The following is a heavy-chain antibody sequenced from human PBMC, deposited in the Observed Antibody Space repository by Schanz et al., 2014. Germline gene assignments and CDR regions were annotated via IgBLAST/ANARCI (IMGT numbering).Heavy chain of an antibody. CDR1: GYTLSAYS. CDR3: ARAPTAYCSDTSCLGTPFDY. CDR2: VNPSVRGT. Sequence: QVQLVQSGTQVKKPGASVKVSCKASGYTLSAYSLHWVRQAPGQGLEWMGIVNPSVRGTHFAREIQGRVTVTSDTSTSTVYMELSSLRSEDTAVYYCARAPTAYCSDTSCLGTPFDYWGQGTLVTVSS. V-gene: IGHV1-46*03. D-gene: IGHD2-2*01. J-gene: IGHJ4*02.